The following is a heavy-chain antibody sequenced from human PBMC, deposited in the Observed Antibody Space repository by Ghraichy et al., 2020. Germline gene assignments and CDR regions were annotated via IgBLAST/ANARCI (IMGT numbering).Heavy chain of an antibody. J-gene: IGHJ6*03. CDR1: GFTFSSYT. Sequence: GGSLRLSCAASGFTFSSYTINWVRQAPGKGLEWVSSISSNSAYIYYADSVRGRFTISRDNAENSLYLQMNSLRAEDTAVYYCAREGSRGSSASDYMDVWGKGTTGTVCS. CDR2: ISSNSAYI. V-gene: IGHV3-21*01. D-gene: IGHD6-6*01. CDR3: AREGSRGSSASDYMDV.